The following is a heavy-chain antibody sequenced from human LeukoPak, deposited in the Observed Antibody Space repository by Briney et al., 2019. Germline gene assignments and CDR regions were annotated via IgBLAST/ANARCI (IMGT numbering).Heavy chain of an antibody. CDR3: ARSGRWLLEGNYYFDY. CDR1: GGSISSSSYY. J-gene: IGHJ4*02. CDR2: IYYSGST. Sequence: PSETLSLTCTVSGGSISSSSYYWGWIRQPPGKGLEWIGSIYYSGSTYYNPSLKSRVTISVDTSKNQFSLKLSSVTAADTAVYYCARSGRWLLEGNYYFDYWGQGTLVTVSS. V-gene: IGHV4-39*01. D-gene: IGHD5-24*01.